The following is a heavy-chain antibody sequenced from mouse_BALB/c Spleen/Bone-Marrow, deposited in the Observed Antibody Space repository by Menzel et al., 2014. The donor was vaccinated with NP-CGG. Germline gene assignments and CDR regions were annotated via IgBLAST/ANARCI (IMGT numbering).Heavy chain of an antibody. Sequence: EVQLQQSGAELVKPGASVKLSCTASGFNIKDTYMHWVKQRPEQGLEWIGRIDPANGNTKYDPKFQGKATITADTSSNTADLQLSSLTSEDTAVYYCARGGTTATWYFDVWGAGTTVTVSS. CDR2: IDPANGNT. CDR1: GFNIKDTY. J-gene: IGHJ1*01. CDR3: ARGGTTATWYFDV. D-gene: IGHD1-2*01. V-gene: IGHV14-3*02.